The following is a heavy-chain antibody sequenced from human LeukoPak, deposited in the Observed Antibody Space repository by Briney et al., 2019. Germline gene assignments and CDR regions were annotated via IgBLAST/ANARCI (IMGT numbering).Heavy chain of an antibody. V-gene: IGHV1-69*02. CDR2: IIPILGIA. CDR1: GGTFSSYT. CDR3: ARVTLYGGKIFDY. Sequence: VASVKVSCKASGGTFSSYTISWVRQAPGQGLEWMGRIIPILGIANYAQKFQGRVTITADESTSTAYMELSSLRSEDTAVYYCARVTLYGGKIFDYWGQGTLVTVSS. D-gene: IGHD4-23*01. J-gene: IGHJ4*02.